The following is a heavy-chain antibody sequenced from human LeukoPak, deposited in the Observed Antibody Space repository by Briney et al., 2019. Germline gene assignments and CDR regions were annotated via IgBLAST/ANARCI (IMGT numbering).Heavy chain of an antibody. V-gene: IGHV3-48*03. CDR1: GFTFSSYE. Sequence: PSGGSLRLSCAASGFTFSSYEMNWVRQAPGKGLEWVSYISSSGSTIYYADSVKGRFTISRDNAKNSLYLQMNSLRAEDTAVYYCARFIAAPYYFDYWGRGTLVTVSS. CDR3: ARFIAAPYYFDY. J-gene: IGHJ4*02. CDR2: ISSSGSTI. D-gene: IGHD6-13*01.